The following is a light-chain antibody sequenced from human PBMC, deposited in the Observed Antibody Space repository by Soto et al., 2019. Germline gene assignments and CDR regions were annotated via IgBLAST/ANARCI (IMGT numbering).Light chain of an antibody. CDR1: QSVSSSY. V-gene: IGKV3-20*01. CDR2: GAS. Sequence: EIVLTQSPGTLSLSPGERATLSGRASQSVSSSYLAWYQQKPGQAPRLLIYGASSRATGIPDRFSGSGSGTDFTLTISRLEPEDFAVYYCQQYGSSPYTCGQGTKLEIK. CDR3: QQYGSSPYT. J-gene: IGKJ2*01.